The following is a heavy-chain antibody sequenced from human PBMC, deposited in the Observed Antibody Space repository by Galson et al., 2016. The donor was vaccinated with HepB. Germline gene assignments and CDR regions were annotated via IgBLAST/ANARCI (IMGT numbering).Heavy chain of an antibody. V-gene: IGHV4-59*01. D-gene: IGHD6-19*01. CDR2: IYYNGST. CDR3: ARDRAVAGPNPNHLYFYGMDV. Sequence: SETLSLTCTVSGGSISSYYWNWIRQPPGKGLEWIGYIYYNGSTNSNPSLKSRVTMSVEPSKRQFSLKLSSVTAADTAVYYCARDRAVAGPNPNHLYFYGMDVWGQGTTVTVSS. J-gene: IGHJ6*02. CDR1: GGSISSYY.